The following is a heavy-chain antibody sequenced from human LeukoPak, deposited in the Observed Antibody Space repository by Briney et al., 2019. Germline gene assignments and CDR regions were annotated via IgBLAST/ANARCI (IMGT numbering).Heavy chain of an antibody. V-gene: IGHV4-38-2*02. J-gene: IGHJ4*02. CDR3: ARDTEYYYDSSGYLGL. D-gene: IGHD3-22*01. CDR2: IYHSGST. CDR1: GYSISSGYY. Sequence: SETLSLTCTVSGYSISSGYYWGWIRQPPGKGLEWIGSIYHSGSTYYNPSLKSRVTISVDTSKNQFSLKLSSVTAADTAVYYCARDTEYYYDSSGYLGLWGQGTLVTVSS.